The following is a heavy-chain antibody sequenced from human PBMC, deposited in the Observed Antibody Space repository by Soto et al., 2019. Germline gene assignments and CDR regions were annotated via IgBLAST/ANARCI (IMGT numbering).Heavy chain of an antibody. Sequence: GSSVKVTCNPSGYTFTGYAMHCVCQAPGQRLEWMGWINAGNGNTKYSQKFQGRVTITRDTSASTAYMELSSLRSEDTAVYYCARKSYYYDSSGYAYYFDYWGQGTLVTVSS. CDR2: INAGNGNT. D-gene: IGHD3-22*01. V-gene: IGHV1-3*01. CDR3: ARKSYYYDSSGYAYYFDY. CDR1: GYTFTGYA. J-gene: IGHJ4*02.